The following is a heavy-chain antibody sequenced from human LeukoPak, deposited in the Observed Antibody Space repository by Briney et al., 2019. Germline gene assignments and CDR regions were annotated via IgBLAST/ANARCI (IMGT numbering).Heavy chain of an antibody. J-gene: IGHJ5*02. Sequence: SSETLSLTCAVYGGSFSGYYWSWIRQPPGKGLEWIGEINHSGSTNYNPSLKSRVTISVDTSKNQFSLKLSSVTAADTAVYYCASGATAVVPAAIWEPSINWFDPWGRGTLVTVSS. CDR1: GGSFSGYY. CDR2: INHSGST. CDR3: ASGATAVVPAAIWEPSINWFDP. D-gene: IGHD2-2*01. V-gene: IGHV4-34*01.